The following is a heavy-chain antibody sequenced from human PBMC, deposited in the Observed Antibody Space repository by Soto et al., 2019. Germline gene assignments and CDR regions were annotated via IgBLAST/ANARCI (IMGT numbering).Heavy chain of an antibody. CDR1: GFTFSSYG. Sequence: PVGSLRLSCAASGFTFSSYGMHWVRQAPGKGLEWVAVISYDGSNKYYADSVKGRFTISRDNSKSTLYLQMNSLRAEDTAVYYCAKDLRFLEWLFPYGMDVWGQGTRVTVSS. J-gene: IGHJ6*02. CDR3: AKDLRFLEWLFPYGMDV. CDR2: ISYDGSNK. V-gene: IGHV3-30*18. D-gene: IGHD3-3*01.